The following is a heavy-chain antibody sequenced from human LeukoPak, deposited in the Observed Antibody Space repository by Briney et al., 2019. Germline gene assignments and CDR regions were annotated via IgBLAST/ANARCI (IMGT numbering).Heavy chain of an antibody. CDR2: INDDGSIT. V-gene: IGHV3-74*01. D-gene: IGHD3-10*01. Sequence: GGSLRLSCATSGFTFSNYWMHWVRLAPGRGLVWVSRINDDGSITSYADSVKGRFTISRDNAKNTLYLQMNSLRAEDTAIYYCASNDGSGSLSFDFWGQGTLVTVSS. CDR1: GFTFSNYW. J-gene: IGHJ4*02. CDR3: ASNDGSGSLSFDF.